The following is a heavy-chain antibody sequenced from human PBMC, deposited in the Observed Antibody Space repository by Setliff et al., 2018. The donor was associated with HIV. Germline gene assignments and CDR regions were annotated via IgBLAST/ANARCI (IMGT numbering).Heavy chain of an antibody. Sequence: SETLSLTCAVYGGSFSSYYWSWIRQPPGKGLEWIGEINHSGSTNYSPSLKSRVTISVDTSKNQFSLKLSSVSAADTAVFYCARGRMATVLIRNWIDPWGQGSLVTVSS. D-gene: IGHD4-4*01. V-gene: IGHV4-34*01. CDR1: GGSFSSYY. CDR2: INHSGST. CDR3: ARGRMATVLIRNWIDP. J-gene: IGHJ5*02.